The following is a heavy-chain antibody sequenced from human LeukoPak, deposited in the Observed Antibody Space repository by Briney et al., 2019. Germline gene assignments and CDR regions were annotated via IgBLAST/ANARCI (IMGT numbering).Heavy chain of an antibody. V-gene: IGHV3-30*02. CDR3: AKSGKSDRNDFFTTKQKQLDY. D-gene: IGHD3-3*01. J-gene: IGHJ4*02. CDR2: IRYDGSNK. Sequence: GGSLRLSCAASGFAASGFTFSTFGMHWVRQAPGKGLEWVAFIRYDGSNKYYADSVKGRFTISRDNSKNTLYLQMNSLRAEDTAVYYCAKSGKSDRNDFFTTKQKQLDYWGQGTLLTVSS. CDR1: GFTFSTFG.